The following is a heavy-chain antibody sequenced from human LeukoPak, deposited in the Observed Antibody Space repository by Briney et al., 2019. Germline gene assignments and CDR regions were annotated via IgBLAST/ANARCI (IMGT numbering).Heavy chain of an antibody. D-gene: IGHD4-11*01. CDR2: IYSGGET. J-gene: IGHJ4*02. CDR1: GDSISSSHYY. CDR3: VRDYSNFVQGD. Sequence: SQTLSLTCTVSGDSISSSHYYWGWIRQSPGKGLEWIGSIYSGGETHYNPSLNSRVTIFLDTSKNRFSLNLISVTATDTAVYYCVRDYSNFVQGDWGQGTLVTVSS. V-gene: IGHV4-39*02.